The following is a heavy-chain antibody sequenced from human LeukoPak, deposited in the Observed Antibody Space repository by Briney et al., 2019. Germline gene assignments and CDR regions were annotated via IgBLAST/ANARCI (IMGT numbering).Heavy chain of an antibody. V-gene: IGHV3-15*01. CDR3: TSRPGYYDSSGYQNLDY. D-gene: IGHD3-22*01. Sequence: PGGSLRLSCAGSGFTFRNYAMSWVRQAPGKGLEWVGRIKSKTDGGTTDYAAPVKGRFTISRDDSKNTLYLQMNSLKTEDTAVYYCTSRPGYYDSSGYQNLDYWGQGTLVTVSS. CDR1: GFTFRNYA. CDR2: IKSKTDGGTT. J-gene: IGHJ4*02.